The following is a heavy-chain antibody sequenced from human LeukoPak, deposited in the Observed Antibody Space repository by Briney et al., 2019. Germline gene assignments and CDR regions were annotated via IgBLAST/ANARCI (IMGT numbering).Heavy chain of an antibody. CDR1: GGSISSGGYY. D-gene: IGHD3-10*01. CDR3: ARDRGGSGNFDY. CDR2: IYYSGST. V-gene: IGHV4-31*03. Sequence: SETLSLTCTVSGGSISSGGYYWSWIRQHPEKGLEWIGYIYYSGSTYYNPSLKSRVTISIDTSKNQFSLKLSSVTAADTAVYYCARDRGGSGNFDYWGQGTLVTVSS. J-gene: IGHJ4*02.